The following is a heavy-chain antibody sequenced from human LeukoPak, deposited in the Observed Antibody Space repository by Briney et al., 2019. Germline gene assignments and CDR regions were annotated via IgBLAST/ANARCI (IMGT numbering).Heavy chain of an antibody. CDR2: ISGSGFST. CDR3: ANTGLPSPNYFDY. J-gene: IGHJ4*02. Sequence: PGGSLRLSCAASGITFNIFGLSWVRQAPGKGLEWVSTISGSGFSTYYADSVKGRFTISRDNSKNTLYLQMNSLGAEDTAVYYCANTGLPSPNYFDYCGQGTLVTVSS. D-gene: IGHD5/OR15-5a*01. V-gene: IGHV3-23*01. CDR1: GITFNIFG.